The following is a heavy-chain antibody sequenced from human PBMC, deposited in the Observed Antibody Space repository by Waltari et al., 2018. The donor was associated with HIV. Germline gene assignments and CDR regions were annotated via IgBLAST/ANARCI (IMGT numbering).Heavy chain of an antibody. V-gene: IGHV4-39*01. J-gene: IGHJ3*02. CDR1: GDSITSSSYY. CDR3: VRSYYFDSSGYSPPGAFDM. CDR2: IYYTGKT. D-gene: IGHD3-22*01. Sequence: QLQLQESGPGLVKPSETLSLTCSVSGDSITSSSYYWGWIRQPPGGALEWIGTIYYTGKTYDRPSRQSRLTMSVDTSKKQFTLRLGSVTAADTAMYYCVRSYYFDSSGYSPPGAFDMWGQGTKVTVSS.